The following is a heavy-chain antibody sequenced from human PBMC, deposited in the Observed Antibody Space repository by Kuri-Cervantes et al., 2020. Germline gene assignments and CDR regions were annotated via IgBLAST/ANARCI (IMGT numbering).Heavy chain of an antibody. Sequence: GGSLRLSCAASGFTFSSYGMHWVRQAPGKGLQWVSYLSSSGTTRYYADSVKGRFTISRDTAKNSLYLQMNRLSAEDTAVYYCARDAYDSSAYLGYWGQGTLVTVSS. CDR2: LSSSGTTR. V-gene: IGHV3-48*01. D-gene: IGHD3-22*01. CDR3: ARDAYDSSAYLGY. CDR1: GFTFSSYG. J-gene: IGHJ4*02.